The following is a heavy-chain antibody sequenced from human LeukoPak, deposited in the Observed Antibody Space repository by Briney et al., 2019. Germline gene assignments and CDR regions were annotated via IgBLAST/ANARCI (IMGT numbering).Heavy chain of an antibody. V-gene: IGHV3-11*01. Sequence: GGSLRLSCAASGFTFSDYYMSWIRQAPGKGLEWISYISSGGTTIKFADSVKGRFTISRDNAKNSLYLQMNSLRAEDTAVYYCARDVDKYYYGSSAYPAIGYWGQGTLATVSS. CDR2: ISSGGTTI. D-gene: IGHD3-22*01. J-gene: IGHJ4*02. CDR3: ARDVDKYYYGSSAYPAIGY. CDR1: GFTFSDYY.